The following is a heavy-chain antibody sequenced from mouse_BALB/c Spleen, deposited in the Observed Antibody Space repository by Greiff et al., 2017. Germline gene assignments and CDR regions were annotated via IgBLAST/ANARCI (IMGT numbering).Heavy chain of an antibody. CDR2: IWSGGST. CDR1: GFSLTSYG. V-gene: IGHV2-2*02. CDR3: ARNQRVRRAWFAY. D-gene: IGHD2-14*01. Sequence: VMLVESGPGLVQPSQSLSITCTVSGFSLTSYGVHWVRQSPGKGLEWLGVIWSGGSTDYNAAFISRLSISKDNSKSQVFFKMNSLQANDTAIYYCARNQRVRRAWFAYWGQGTLVTVSA. J-gene: IGHJ3*01.